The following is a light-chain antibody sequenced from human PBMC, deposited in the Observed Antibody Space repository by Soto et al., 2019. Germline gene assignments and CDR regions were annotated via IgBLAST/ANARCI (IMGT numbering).Light chain of an antibody. CDR3: SSYTSSSTYV. J-gene: IGLJ1*01. CDR2: DVT. V-gene: IGLV2-14*01. Sequence: QSALTQPASVSGSPGQSITISCTGTSSDVGNYHHVSWYQHHPGKAPKLMICDVTNRPSGVSNRCSGSKSGNTASLTISGLRSEDEADYYCSSYTSSSTYVFGTGTKVTVL. CDR1: SSDVGNYHH.